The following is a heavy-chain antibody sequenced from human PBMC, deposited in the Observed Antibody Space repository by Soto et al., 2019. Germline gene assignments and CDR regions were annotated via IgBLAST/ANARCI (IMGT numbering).Heavy chain of an antibody. J-gene: IGHJ4*02. CDR3: ASRGIYSSGWFDY. V-gene: IGHV3-53*01. CDR1: GLTVSDTY. CDR2: VYSDGRT. D-gene: IGHD6-19*01. Sequence: GGSLRLSCTASGLTVSDTYVSWVRQAPGKGLEWVSGVYSDGRTFYADSAEGRFTISRDNSKNTVYLQMNSLGAEDTAVYYCASRGIYSSGWFDYWGQGSMVTVYS.